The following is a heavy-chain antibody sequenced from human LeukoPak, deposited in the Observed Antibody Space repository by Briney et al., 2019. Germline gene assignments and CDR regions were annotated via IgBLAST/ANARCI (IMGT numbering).Heavy chain of an antibody. CDR3: ASEGAARRNWFDP. D-gene: IGHD6-6*01. J-gene: IGHJ5*02. Sequence: GGSLRLSCAASGFTFSSYSMNWVRQAPGKGLEWVSSISSSSSYIYYADSVKGRFTISRDNAKNSLYLQMNSLRAEDTAVYYCASEGAARRNWFDPWGQGTVVTVSS. CDR1: GFTFSSYS. CDR2: ISSSSSYI. V-gene: IGHV3-21*01.